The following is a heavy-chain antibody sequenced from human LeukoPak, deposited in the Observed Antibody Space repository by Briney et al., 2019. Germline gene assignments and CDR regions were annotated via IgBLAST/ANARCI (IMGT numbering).Heavy chain of an antibody. J-gene: IGHJ4*02. Sequence: GGSLRLSCAASGFTFSSYSMNWVRQAPGKGLEWVSSISSSSSYIYYADSVKGRFTISRDNAKNSLYLQMNSLRAEDTAVYYCARDTGIAVAGTPYFDYWGQGTLVTVSS. CDR3: ARDTGIAVAGTPYFDY. CDR1: GFTFSSYS. CDR2: ISSSSSYI. D-gene: IGHD6-19*01. V-gene: IGHV3-21*01.